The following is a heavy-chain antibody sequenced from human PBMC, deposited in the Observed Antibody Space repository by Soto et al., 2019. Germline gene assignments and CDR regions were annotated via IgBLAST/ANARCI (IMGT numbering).Heavy chain of an antibody. D-gene: IGHD6-13*01. V-gene: IGHV4-31*03. CDR3: ARVDSSSWFDY. Sequence: QVQLQESGPGLVKPSQTLSLTCSVSGGSISDGAYYWSWIRQHPRKGLEWIGYIYYSGDTQYNPSLKIRVTISLDMSRNQFSLKLSSVTAADTAVYYCARVDSSSWFDYWGQGTLVTVSS. CDR1: GGSISDGAYY. J-gene: IGHJ4*02. CDR2: IYYSGDT.